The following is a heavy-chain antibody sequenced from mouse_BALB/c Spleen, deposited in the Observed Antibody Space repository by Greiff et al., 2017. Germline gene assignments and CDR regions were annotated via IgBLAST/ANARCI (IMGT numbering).Heavy chain of an antibody. CDR2: ISDGGSYT. CDR3: AREGKSMDY. CDR1: GFTFSDYY. J-gene: IGHJ4*01. Sequence: EVHLVESGGGLVKPGGSLKLSCAASGFTFSDYYMYWVRQTPEKRLEWVATISDGGSYTYYPDSVKGRFTISRDNAKNNLYLQMSSLKSEDTAMYYCAREGKSMDYWGQGTSVTVSS. V-gene: IGHV5-4*02.